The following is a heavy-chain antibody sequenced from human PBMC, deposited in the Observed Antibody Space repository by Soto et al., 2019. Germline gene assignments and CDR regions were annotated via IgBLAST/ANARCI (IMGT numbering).Heavy chain of an antibody. CDR3: AREFRNYASTVAY. CDR1: RYVFTSYS. CDR2: INPRNGET. D-gene: IGHD3-22*01. V-gene: IGHV1-3*01. Sequence: QVQLVQSGAEVKKSGASVKVSCKASRYVFTSYSIHWVRQASGQGLEWVGLINPRNGETRYAQMFQGRVTFTTDTSASTAYMELSGLKSEDSGTYYCAREFRNYASTVAYWGQGTLVSVSS. J-gene: IGHJ4*02.